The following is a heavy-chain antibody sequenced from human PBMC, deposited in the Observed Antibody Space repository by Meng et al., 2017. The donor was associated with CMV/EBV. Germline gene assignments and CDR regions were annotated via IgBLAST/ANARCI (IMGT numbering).Heavy chain of an antibody. J-gene: IGHJ5*02. CDR2: IYYSGST. D-gene: IGHD3-9*01. CDR1: ISSSSYD. CDR3: ARHHPRLRYFDWFPNWFDP. Sequence: ISSSSYDWGWIRQPQGKGLEWIGSIYYSGSTYYNKYVKRRDTISVDTSKNQFSLKLSSVTAADTAVYYCARHHPRLRYFDWFPNWFDPWGQGTLVTVSS. V-gene: IGHV4-39*01.